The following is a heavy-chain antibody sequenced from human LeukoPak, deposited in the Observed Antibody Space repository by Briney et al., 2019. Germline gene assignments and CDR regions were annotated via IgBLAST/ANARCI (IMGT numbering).Heavy chain of an antibody. J-gene: IGHJ4*02. V-gene: IGHV1-2*02. D-gene: IGHD6-13*01. Sequence: ASVKVSCKASGYTFTAYYMHWVRQAPGQGLEWMGWINPDSGGTSYAQKFQGRVTMTRDTSISTAYMELSSLRSDDTAVYYCARDVDSSWYTNPSDYWGQGTLVTVSS. CDR3: ARDVDSSWYTNPSDY. CDR1: GYTFTAYY. CDR2: INPDSGGT.